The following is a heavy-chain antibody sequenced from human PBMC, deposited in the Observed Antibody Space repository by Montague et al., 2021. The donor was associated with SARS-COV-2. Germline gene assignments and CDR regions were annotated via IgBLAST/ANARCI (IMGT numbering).Heavy chain of an antibody. D-gene: IGHD1-26*01. CDR2: IHYSGST. CDR1: GGSISSSSYY. J-gene: IGHJ4*02. CDR3: ARYGSYFEH. V-gene: IGHV4-39*07. Sequence: SETLSLTCAVSGGSISSSSYYWGWIRQPPGKGLEWIGSIHYSGSTYYNPSLKGRVTMSVDSSKNQFSLRLSSVTAADTAVYYCARYGSYFEHWGQGTLVTVSS.